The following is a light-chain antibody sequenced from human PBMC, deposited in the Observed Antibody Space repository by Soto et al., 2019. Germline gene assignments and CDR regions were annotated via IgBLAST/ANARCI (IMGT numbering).Light chain of an antibody. CDR1: QSISTW. CDR3: QQYNTYPLT. V-gene: IGKV1-5*01. CDR2: DAS. Sequence: DIQMTQSPSPLSASVGDRVTITCRASQSISTWLAWYQQKPGKAPQVLIYDASNLESGVPSRFGGSGSGTEFTLTISSLQPDDFATYYCQQYNTYPLTFGGGTKVDI. J-gene: IGKJ4*01.